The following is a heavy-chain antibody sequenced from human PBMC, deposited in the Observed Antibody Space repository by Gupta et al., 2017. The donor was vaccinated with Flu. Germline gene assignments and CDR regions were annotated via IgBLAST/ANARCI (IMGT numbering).Heavy chain of an antibody. Sequence: EVQLVESGGDLVEPGGSLSLSCAASGFTFSNYWMTWVRQAPGKGLEWVDNIKPDGSDKYYVDSVRGRFTISRDNAKKSLYLQMNSLRAEDTYVYYCVRDDGRKSGDYWGQGTLVTVSS. D-gene: IGHD1-26*01. CDR2: IKPDGSDK. CDR1: GFTFSNYW. J-gene: IGHJ4*02. CDR3: VRDDGRKSGDY. V-gene: IGHV3-7*01.